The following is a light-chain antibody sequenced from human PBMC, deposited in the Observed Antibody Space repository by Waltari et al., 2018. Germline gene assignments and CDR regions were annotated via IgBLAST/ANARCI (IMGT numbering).Light chain of an antibody. CDR2: GNN. V-gene: IGLV1-47*01. CDR3: AAWDDRLRGVV. J-gene: IGLJ2*01. CDR1: SSNIGTYY. Sequence: QSLLTQPPSASGTPGQRVTISCSGSSSNIGTYYVYWYQQLPGTAPKLLIDGNNQRPSGVPDRCSGSKSGTSGSLAISGLRSEDEADYYCAAWDDRLRGVVFGGGTKLTV.